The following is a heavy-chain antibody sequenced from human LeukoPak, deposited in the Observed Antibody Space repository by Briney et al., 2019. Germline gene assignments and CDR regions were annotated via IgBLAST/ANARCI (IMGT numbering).Heavy chain of an antibody. CDR3: ARRDYYDSSGYSPLFDY. CDR2: VSRSGGST. Sequence: GGSLRLSCAASGFTFSSYAMSWVRQAPGKGLEWVSGVSRSGGSTYYADSVKGRFTISRDNSKNTLYLQMNNLRVEDTAVYYCARRDYYDSSGYSPLFDYWGQGTLVTVSS. CDR1: GFTFSSYA. D-gene: IGHD3-22*01. J-gene: IGHJ4*02. V-gene: IGHV3-23*01.